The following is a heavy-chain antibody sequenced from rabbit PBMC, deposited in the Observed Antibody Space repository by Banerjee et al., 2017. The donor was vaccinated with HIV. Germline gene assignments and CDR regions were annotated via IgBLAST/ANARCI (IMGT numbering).Heavy chain of an antibody. CDR2: FSTTSGST. V-gene: IGHV1S40*01. CDR3: GRAGEGGYGYLDL. J-gene: IGHJ4*01. CDR1: GIDFSSRYY. D-gene: IGHD2-1*01. Sequence: QSLEESGGDLVKPGASLTLTCTASGIDFSSRYYMCWVRQPPGMGLEWIACFSTTSGSTYYASWARGRFTISKTSSTTVTLEMTSLTVADTATFFCGRAGEGGYGYLDLWGQGTLVTVS.